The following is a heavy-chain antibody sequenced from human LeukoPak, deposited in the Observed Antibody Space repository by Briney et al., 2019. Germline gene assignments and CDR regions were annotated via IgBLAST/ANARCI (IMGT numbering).Heavy chain of an antibody. CDR2: ISGSGGST. Sequence: GGSLRLSCAASGFTFSSYAMSWVRQAPGKGLEWVSAISGSGGSTYYADSVKGRFTISRDNSKNTLYLQMNSLRAEDTAVYYCATDSSGYYTTHFGYWGQGTLVTVSS. CDR1: GFTFSSYA. V-gene: IGHV3-23*01. CDR3: ATDSSGYYTTHFGY. D-gene: IGHD3-22*01. J-gene: IGHJ4*02.